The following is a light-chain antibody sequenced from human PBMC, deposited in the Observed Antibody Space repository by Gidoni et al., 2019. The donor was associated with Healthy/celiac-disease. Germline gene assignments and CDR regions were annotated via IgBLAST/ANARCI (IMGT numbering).Light chain of an antibody. CDR1: QSISSY. Sequence: DIQMTQSPSSLSASVGDRVTITCRASQSISSYLNWYQQKPGKAPKLLIYAASSLQSGVPSRFSCSGSGTDFTLTISSLHPEAFATYYCQQSYSTPLTFGGGTKVEIK. CDR2: AAS. CDR3: QQSYSTPLT. J-gene: IGKJ4*01. V-gene: IGKV1-39*01.